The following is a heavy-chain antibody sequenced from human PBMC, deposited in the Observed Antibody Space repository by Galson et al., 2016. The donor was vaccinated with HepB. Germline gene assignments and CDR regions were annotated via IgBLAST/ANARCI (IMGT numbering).Heavy chain of an antibody. D-gene: IGHD3-22*01. V-gene: IGHV2-5*02. CDR2: IFWDGDD. CDR1: GFSLSTSGVG. Sequence: PALVKPTQTLTLTCTFSGFSLSTSGVGVGWIRQPPGKALEWLALIFWDGDDRYRPSLKNRLTITKDTSKNQVVLTMTNMDPVDTATYYCAHSTHESSGYYREGGMDVWGQGTTVTVSS. CDR3: AHSTHESSGYYREGGMDV. J-gene: IGHJ6*02.